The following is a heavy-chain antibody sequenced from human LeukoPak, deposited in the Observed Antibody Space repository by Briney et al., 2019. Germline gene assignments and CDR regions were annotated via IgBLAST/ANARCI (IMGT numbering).Heavy chain of an antibody. D-gene: IGHD2-21*01. Sequence: GGSLRLSCTASGFTFNTYGMHWVRQPPGKGLEWVAFITYDRGDKYYADSVKGRFTISRDSSKTTLYLQMNSLRAEDTAVYYCYTDIVMVPAPDYWGQGALVTVSS. CDR1: GFTFNTYG. CDR3: YTDIVMVPAPDY. CDR2: ITYDRGDK. V-gene: IGHV3-30*02. J-gene: IGHJ4*02.